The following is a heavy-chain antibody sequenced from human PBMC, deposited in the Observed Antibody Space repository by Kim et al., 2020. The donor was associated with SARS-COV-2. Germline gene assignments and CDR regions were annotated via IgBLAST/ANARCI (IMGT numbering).Heavy chain of an antibody. CDR2: VYSSWSP. CDR3: ALGYYSHTTCYISPFDI. Sequence: SETLTLTCAVSGGSINYYYWSWIRQSPGKRLEWLGYVYSSWSPNYDPSLKSRLTLSVDASRNQFSLKLSSVTAADTAVYYCALGYYSHTTCYISPFDIGGQGTLVPVSS. CDR1: GGSINYYY. J-gene: IGHJ3*02. V-gene: IGHV4-59*01. D-gene: IGHD2-2*02.